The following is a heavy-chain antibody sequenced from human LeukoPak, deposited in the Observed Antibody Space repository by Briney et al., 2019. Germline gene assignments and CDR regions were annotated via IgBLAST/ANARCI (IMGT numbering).Heavy chain of an antibody. D-gene: IGHD2-15*01. CDR3: ARDLKCSGGSCYPTSAIDY. CDR2: ISYDGSNK. J-gene: IGHJ4*02. Sequence: GRSLRLSCAASGFTFNNYAMHWVRQAPGKGLEWVTVISYDGSNKYYADSVKGRFTISRDNSKNTLYLQMNSLRAEDTAVYYCARDLKCSGGSCYPTSAIDYWGQGTLVTVSS. CDR1: GFTFNNYA. V-gene: IGHV3-30-3*01.